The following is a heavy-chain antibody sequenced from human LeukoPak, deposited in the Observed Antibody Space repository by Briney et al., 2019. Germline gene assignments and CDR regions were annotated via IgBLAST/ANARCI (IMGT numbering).Heavy chain of an antibody. CDR2: ISAYNGDT. Sequence: VSVKVSCKASGYTFTNHGITWVRQAPGQGLEWMGWISAYNGDTKYAQKLQGRVTMTTDTSTNTAYMELRSLRSDDTAVYYCARDPSNSSGFHPHSDYWGQGTLVTVSS. CDR1: GYTFTNHG. V-gene: IGHV1-18*01. J-gene: IGHJ4*02. CDR3: ARDPSNSSGFHPHSDY. D-gene: IGHD3-22*01.